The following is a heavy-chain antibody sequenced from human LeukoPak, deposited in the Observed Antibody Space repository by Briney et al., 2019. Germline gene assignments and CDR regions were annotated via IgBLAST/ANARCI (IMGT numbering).Heavy chain of an antibody. CDR2: IKQDGSEK. CDR1: GFTFSSYS. Sequence: GGSLRLSCAASGFTFSSYSMSWVRQAPGKGLEWVANIKQDGSEKYYVDSVKGRFTISRDNAKNSLYLQMNSLRAEDTAVYYCASLKVGATRRDYWGQGTLVTVSS. V-gene: IGHV3-7*01. D-gene: IGHD1-26*01. CDR3: ASLKVGATRRDY. J-gene: IGHJ4*02.